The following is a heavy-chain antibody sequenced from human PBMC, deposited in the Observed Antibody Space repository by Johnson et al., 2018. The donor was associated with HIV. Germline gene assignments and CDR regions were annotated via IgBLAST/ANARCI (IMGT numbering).Heavy chain of an antibody. CDR2: ISFDGSNK. V-gene: IGHV3-30*19. CDR1: GFTFSSYG. D-gene: IGHD3-10*01. CDR3: ARCGRKLWSGPGGFDI. J-gene: IGHJ3*02. Sequence: QVQLVESGGGVVQPGRSLRVSCAASGFTFSSYGMHWVRQAPGKGLEWVALISFDGSNKDYADSVRGRFTISRNKSNNTLYLQIDRRTNEDTGVYYCARCGRKLWSGPGGFDIWGQGTTVTVSP.